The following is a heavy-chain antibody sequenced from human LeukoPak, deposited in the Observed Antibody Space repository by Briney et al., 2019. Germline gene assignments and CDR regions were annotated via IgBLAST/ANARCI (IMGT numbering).Heavy chain of an antibody. V-gene: IGHV4-34*01. Sequence: SETQSLTCAVYGGSFSGYYWSWIRQPPGKGLEWIGEINHSGSTNYNPSLKSRVTISVDTSKNQFSLKLSSVTAADTAVYYCARGLGDWGQGTLVTVSS. J-gene: IGHJ4*02. CDR2: INHSGST. CDR3: ARGLGD. CDR1: GGSFSGYY.